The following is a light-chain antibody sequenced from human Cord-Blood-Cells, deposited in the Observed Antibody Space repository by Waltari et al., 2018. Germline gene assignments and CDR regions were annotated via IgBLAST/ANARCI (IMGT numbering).Light chain of an antibody. J-gene: IGLJ3*02. Sequence: SYVLTQPPSVSVAPGKTARITCGGYNMGSKSVHWYQQKPGQAPVLVIYYDSDRPSGIPERFSGSNSGNTATLTISRVEAGDEADYYCQVWDSSSDHPVFGGGTKLTVL. CDR2: YDS. V-gene: IGLV3-21*04. CDR3: QVWDSSSDHPV. CDR1: NMGSKS.